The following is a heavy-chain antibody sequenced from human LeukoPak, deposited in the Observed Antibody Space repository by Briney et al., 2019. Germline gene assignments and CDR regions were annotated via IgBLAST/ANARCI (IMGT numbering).Heavy chain of an antibody. V-gene: IGHV6-1*01. J-gene: IGHJ4*02. CDR3: ARDHGGLDY. Sequence: SQALSLTCAIAGASVSSNTAAWNWIRQSPSRGLEWLGRTYYRSKWYNAYALSVKSRITINTDTSKSQFSLQLNSVAPEDTAVYYCARDHGGLDYWGQGTVVTVSS. CDR1: GASVSSNTAA. CDR2: TYYRSKWYN.